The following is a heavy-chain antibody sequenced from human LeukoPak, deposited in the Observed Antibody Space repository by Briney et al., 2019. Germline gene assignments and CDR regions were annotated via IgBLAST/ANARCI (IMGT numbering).Heavy chain of an antibody. CDR1: GFTFSTYW. J-gene: IGHJ4*02. Sequence: GGSLGLSCAASGFTFSTYWMHWVRQAPGKGLVWVSHINSDGSSTSYADSVKGRFTISRDNAKNTLYLQMNSLRAEDTALYYCARAGSSSSFDYWGQGPLVTVSS. CDR3: ARAGSSSSFDY. V-gene: IGHV3-74*01. CDR2: INSDGSST. D-gene: IGHD6-6*01.